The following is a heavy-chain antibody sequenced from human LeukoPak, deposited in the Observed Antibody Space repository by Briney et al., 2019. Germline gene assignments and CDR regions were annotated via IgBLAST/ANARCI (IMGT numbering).Heavy chain of an antibody. V-gene: IGHV4-31*03. D-gene: IGHD1-7*01. CDR2: IYYSGST. J-gene: IGHJ4*02. CDR3: ARVSQLRGGLFDY. CDR1: GGSISSGGYY. Sequence: SETLSLTCTVSGGSISSGGYYWSWIRQHPGKGLEWIGYIYYSGSTYYNPSLKSRVTISVDTSKNQFSLKLSSVTAADTAVYYCARVSQLRGGLFDYWGQGTLVTASS.